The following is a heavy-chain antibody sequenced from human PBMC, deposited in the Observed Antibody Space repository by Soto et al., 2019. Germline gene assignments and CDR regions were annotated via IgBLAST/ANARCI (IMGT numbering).Heavy chain of an antibody. V-gene: IGHV3-33*01. D-gene: IGHD3-3*01. CDR2: IWYDGSNK. Sequence: GGSLRLSCAASGFTFSSYGMHWVRQAPGKGLEWVAVIWYDGSNKYYADSVKGRFTISRDNSKNTLYLQMNSLRAEDTAVYYCARDHDFWGGYPTGGMDVWGQGTTVTVSS. CDR3: ARDHDFWGGYPTGGMDV. J-gene: IGHJ6*02. CDR1: GFTFSSYG.